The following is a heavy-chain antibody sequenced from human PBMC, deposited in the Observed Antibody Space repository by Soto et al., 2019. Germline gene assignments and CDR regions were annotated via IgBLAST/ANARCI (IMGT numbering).Heavy chain of an antibody. CDR3: ARGGGSDSFDY. J-gene: IGHJ4*02. D-gene: IGHD1-26*01. Sequence: SETLSLTCTVSGASITYGGYSWSWIRQTPGKGLEWIGYINHLETTFYNPSFESRLSLSIDRAKNQFSLNLNSMSAADRAVYFCARGGGSDSFDYWGQGILVTVS. CDR2: INHLETT. CDR1: GASITYGGYS. V-gene: IGHV4-30-2*01.